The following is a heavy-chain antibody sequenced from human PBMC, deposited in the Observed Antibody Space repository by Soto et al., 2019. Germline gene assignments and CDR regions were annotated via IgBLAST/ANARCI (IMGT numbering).Heavy chain of an antibody. J-gene: IGHJ6*02. CDR2: IYYSGST. CDR3: ARGVSQLVIYYHYYGMDV. D-gene: IGHD6-6*01. Sequence: SETLSLTCTVSGGSISRYYWSWIRQPPGKGLEWIGYIYYSGSTNYNPSLKSRVTISVDTSKNQFSLKLSSVTAADTAVYYCARGVSQLVIYYHYYGMDVWGQGTTVTVSS. CDR1: GGSISRYY. V-gene: IGHV4-59*01.